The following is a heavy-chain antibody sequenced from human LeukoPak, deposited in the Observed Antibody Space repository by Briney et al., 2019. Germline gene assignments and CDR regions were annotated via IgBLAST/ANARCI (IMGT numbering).Heavy chain of an antibody. CDR2: MNPNSGNT. Sequence: ASVKVSCKASGCTFTSYDINWVRQATGQGLEWMGWMNPNSGNTGYAQEFQGRVTMTRNTSISTAYMELSSLRSEDTAVYYCARDPYYDILTGMHEYYFDYWGQGTLVTVSS. CDR3: ARDPYYDILTGMHEYYFDY. CDR1: GCTFTSYD. V-gene: IGHV1-8*01. J-gene: IGHJ4*02. D-gene: IGHD3-9*01.